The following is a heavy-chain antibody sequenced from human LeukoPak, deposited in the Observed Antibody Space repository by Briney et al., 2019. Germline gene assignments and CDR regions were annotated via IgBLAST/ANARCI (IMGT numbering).Heavy chain of an antibody. CDR3: ARGLELRPLDY. CDR2: ISSSSSYI. V-gene: IGHV3-21*05. CDR1: GFTFSSYE. D-gene: IGHD1-7*01. Sequence: GGSLRLSCAASGFTFSSYEMNWVRQAPGKGLEWVSYISSSSSYIYYADSVKGRFTISRDNAKNSLYLQMNSLRAEDTAVYYCARGLELRPLDYWGQGTLVTVSS. J-gene: IGHJ4*02.